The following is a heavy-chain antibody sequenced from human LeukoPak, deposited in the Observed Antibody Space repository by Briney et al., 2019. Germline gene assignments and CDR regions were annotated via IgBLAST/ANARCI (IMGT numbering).Heavy chain of an antibody. D-gene: IGHD1-26*01. V-gene: IGHV3-48*02. Sequence: GGPLRLSCAASGFIFSTYSMNWVRQAPGKGLEWVSYISCSRSTIYYADSVKGRFTISRGNAQYSLFLQMDTLRDEDTAVYYCARELFGGSLNFDCWGQGSLVSDCS. J-gene: IGHJ4*02. CDR3: ARELFGGSLNFDC. CDR1: GFIFSTYS. CDR2: ISCSRSTI.